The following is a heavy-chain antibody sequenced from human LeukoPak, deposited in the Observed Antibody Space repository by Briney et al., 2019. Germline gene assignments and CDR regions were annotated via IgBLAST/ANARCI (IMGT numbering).Heavy chain of an antibody. CDR2: ISYDGSNK. CDR1: RFTFSNYA. D-gene: IGHD3-22*01. J-gene: IGHJ4*02. V-gene: IGHV3-30-3*01. Sequence: GGSLRLSCAASRFTFSNYAMHWVRQAPGKGLERVAVISYDGSNKYYADSVKGRFTISRNNSKNTLYLQMNSLRAEDTAVYYCARGSRMYYYDSSGYSLPLNWGQGTLVTVSS. CDR3: ARGSRMYYYDSSGYSLPLN.